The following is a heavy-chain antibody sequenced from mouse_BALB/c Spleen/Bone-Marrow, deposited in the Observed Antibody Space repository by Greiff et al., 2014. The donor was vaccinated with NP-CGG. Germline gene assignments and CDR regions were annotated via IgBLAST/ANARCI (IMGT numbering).Heavy chain of an antibody. CDR1: GFTFSSYA. J-gene: IGHJ1*01. CDR2: ISNGGSYT. V-gene: IGHV5-9-3*01. CDR3: ARQDYYGSSPHWYFDV. Sequence: VQLKDSGGGLVKPGGSLKLSCAASGFTFSSYAMSWVRQTPEKRLEWVATISNGGSYTYYADSVKGRFTISRDTAKNNLYLQMSSLRSEDTAIYYCARQDYYGSSPHWYFDVWGAGTTVTVSS. D-gene: IGHD1-1*01.